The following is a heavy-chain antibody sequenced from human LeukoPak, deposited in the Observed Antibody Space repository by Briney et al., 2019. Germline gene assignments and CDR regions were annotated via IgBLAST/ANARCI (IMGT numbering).Heavy chain of an antibody. CDR2: IKQDGSEK. J-gene: IGHJ4*02. Sequence: PGGSLRLSCAASGFTFSDFWMNWVRQAPGKGLEWVASIKQDGSEKYYVDSVKGRFSISRDNAKNSLHLQMNSLRAEHTAVYYCARDHTVDGLVFDYWGQGILVTVSS. CDR1: GFTFSDFW. D-gene: IGHD6-19*01. V-gene: IGHV3-7*01. CDR3: ARDHTVDGLVFDY.